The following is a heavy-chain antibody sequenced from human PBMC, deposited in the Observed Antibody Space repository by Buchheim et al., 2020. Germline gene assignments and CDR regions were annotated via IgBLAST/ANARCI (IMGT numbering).Heavy chain of an antibody. CDR2: ISGGDGST. J-gene: IGHJ4*02. CDR1: GFTFSNYA. CDR3: AKESRIAVAGAFDY. D-gene: IGHD6-19*01. V-gene: IGHV3-23*01. Sequence: VQLLASGGGLGQPGGSLRLTCTASGFTFSNYALSWVRQAPGKGLEWVSAISGGDGSTYYADSVQGRFTISRDNSKNTLYLLMSSLRAEDTAVYYCAKESRIAVAGAFDYWGQG.